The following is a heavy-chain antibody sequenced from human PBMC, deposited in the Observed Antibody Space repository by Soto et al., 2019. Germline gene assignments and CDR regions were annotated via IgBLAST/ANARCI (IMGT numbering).Heavy chain of an antibody. V-gene: IGHV4-61*08. CDR1: GGSVSSVDYF. CDR3: ARSPNYYYYGFHX. D-gene: IGHD3-10*01. Sequence: SETLSLTCTVSGGSVSSVDYFWSWLRQSPGKRLELIAYIYYSGSTNYNPSLKSRATISVETSKRQVSLTLTSMTAADAALYYCARSPNYYYYGFHXWGQGTAVTVS. J-gene: IGHJ6*02. CDR2: IYYSGST.